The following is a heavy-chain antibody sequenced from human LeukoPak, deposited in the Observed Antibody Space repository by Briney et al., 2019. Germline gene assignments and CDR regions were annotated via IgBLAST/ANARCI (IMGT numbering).Heavy chain of an antibody. Sequence: PGGSLRLSCEASGFTFRSFAMNWVRQAPGKGLESVALISYDGNIEYYADSVKGRFTISRDNSNNTLFLQMSSLRAEDTAVYYCARGGSILRGVRSWFDHWGQGTLVIVSS. CDR1: GFTFRSFA. V-gene: IGHV3-30*04. CDR3: ARGGSILRGVRSWFDH. D-gene: IGHD3-10*01. CDR2: ISYDGNIE. J-gene: IGHJ5*02.